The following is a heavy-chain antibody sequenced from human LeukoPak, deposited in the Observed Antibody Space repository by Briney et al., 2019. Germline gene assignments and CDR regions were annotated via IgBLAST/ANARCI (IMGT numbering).Heavy chain of an antibody. V-gene: IGHV4-39*07. CDR2: IYYSGST. J-gene: IGHJ4*02. CDR3: ASISSGR. CDR1: GGSISGSSYY. Sequence: SETLSLTCTVSGGSISGSSYYWGWIRQPPGEGLEWIGSIYYSGSTYYNPSLKSRVTISVDTSKNQFSLNLGSVTAADTAVYYCASISSGRWGQGTLVTVSS. D-gene: IGHD3-3*02.